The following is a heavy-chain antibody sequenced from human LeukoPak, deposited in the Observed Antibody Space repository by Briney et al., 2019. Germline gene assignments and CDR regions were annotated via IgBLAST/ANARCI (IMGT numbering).Heavy chain of an antibody. CDR2: INPSRNT. J-gene: IGHJ3*02. CDR1: GGSFSGYY. Sequence: SETLSLTCAVFGGSFSGYYWNWIRQPPGKGLEWIGQINPSRNTNYNPSLKSRVTISVDTSKKQFSLKLSSVTAADTAIYYCTREYGFMTTVFHAFDIWGQGTMVTVSS. V-gene: IGHV4-34*01. CDR3: TREYGFMTTVFHAFDI. D-gene: IGHD4-17*01.